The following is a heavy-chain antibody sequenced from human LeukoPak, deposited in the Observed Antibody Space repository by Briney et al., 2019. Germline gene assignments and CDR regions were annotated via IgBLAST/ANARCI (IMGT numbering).Heavy chain of an antibody. CDR3: AKVLQFCDSSGYLPDY. CDR1: GFTFSSYA. J-gene: IGHJ4*02. Sequence: PGGSLRLSCAASGFTFSSYAMSWVRQAPGKGLEWVSAISGSGGSTYYADSVKGRFTISRDNSKNTLYLQMNSLRAEDTAVYYCAKVLQFCDSSGYLPDYWGQGSLVTVSS. D-gene: IGHD3-22*01. V-gene: IGHV3-23*01. CDR2: ISGSGGST.